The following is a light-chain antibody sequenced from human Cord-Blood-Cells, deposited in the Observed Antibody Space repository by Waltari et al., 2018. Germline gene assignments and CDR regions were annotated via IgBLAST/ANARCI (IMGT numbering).Light chain of an antibody. CDR3: QTWGTGIQV. Sequence: QLVLTQSPSASASLGSSVKLTCTLSSGHSSYAIAWHKQQPEKGPRYLMKLNSDGSHSTGDGIPDRFSGSSSGAERYLTISSLQSEDEADYYCQTWGTGIQVFGGGTKLTVL. CDR2: LNSDGSH. CDR1: SGHSSYA. V-gene: IGLV4-69*01. J-gene: IGLJ3*02.